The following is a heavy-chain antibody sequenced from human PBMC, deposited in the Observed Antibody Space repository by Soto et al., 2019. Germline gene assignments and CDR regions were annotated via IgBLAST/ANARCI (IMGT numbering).Heavy chain of an antibody. Sequence: GPTLVNPTETLTLTCTVSGFSLSNARMGVSWIRQPPGKALEWLAHIFSNDEKSYSTSLKSRLTISKDTSKSQVVLTMTNMDPVDTATYYCARTRAVYYYGMDVWGQGTTVTVS. V-gene: IGHV2-26*01. CDR3: ARTRAVYYYGMDV. D-gene: IGHD3-10*01. CDR1: GFSLSNARMG. CDR2: IFSNDEK. J-gene: IGHJ6*02.